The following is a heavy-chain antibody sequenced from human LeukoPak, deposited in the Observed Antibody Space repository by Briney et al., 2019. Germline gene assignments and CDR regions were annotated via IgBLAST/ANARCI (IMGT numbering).Heavy chain of an antibody. V-gene: IGHV4-34*01. D-gene: IGHD1-14*01. CDR2: INHSGST. J-gene: IGHJ4*02. CDR1: GGSFSGYY. Sequence: SETLSLTCAVYGGSFSGYYWSWIRQPPGKGLEWIGEINHSGSTNYNPSLKSRVTISVDTSKNQFSLKLSSVTAADTAVYYCARLGTGFDYWGQGTLVTVSS. CDR3: ARLGTGFDY.